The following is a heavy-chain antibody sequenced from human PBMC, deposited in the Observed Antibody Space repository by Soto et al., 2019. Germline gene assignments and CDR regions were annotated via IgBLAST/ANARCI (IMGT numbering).Heavy chain of an antibody. J-gene: IGHJ3*02. CDR2: IIPILGIA. CDR1: GGTFSSYT. D-gene: IGHD2-15*01. V-gene: IGHV1-69*02. CDR3: ARAYCSGGSCYHRLATYDAFDI. Sequence: APVKVSCKASGGTFSSYTISWVRQAPGQGLEWMGRIIPILGIANYAQKFQGRVTITADKSTSTAYMELSSLRSEDTAVYYCARAYCSGGSCYHRLATYDAFDIWGQGTMVTVSS.